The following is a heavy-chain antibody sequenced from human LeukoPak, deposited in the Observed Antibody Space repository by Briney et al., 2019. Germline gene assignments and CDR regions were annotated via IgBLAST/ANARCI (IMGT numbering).Heavy chain of an antibody. CDR3: ARERDGRFFDY. V-gene: IGHV3-7*01. CDR2: INQDGSEK. Sequence: GGSLKLSCAVSGLTFRSYWMSWVRQAPGKGLEWVANINQDGSEKYFVDSVKGRFTISRDNAKNSLHLQMNTLRAEDTAVYYCARERDGRFFDYWGQGTLVTVSS. D-gene: IGHD5-24*01. J-gene: IGHJ4*02. CDR1: GLTFRSYW.